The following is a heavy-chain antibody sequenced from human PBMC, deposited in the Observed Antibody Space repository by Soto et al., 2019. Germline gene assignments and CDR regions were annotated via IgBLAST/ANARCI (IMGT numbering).Heavy chain of an antibody. CDR3: AKDENAIVVVPPIGMDV. V-gene: IGHV3-30*18. CDR1: GFTFSSYG. Sequence: LRLSCAASGFTFSSYGMHWVRQAPGKGLEWVAVISYDGSNKYYADSVKGRFTISRDNSKNTLYLQMNSLRAEDTAVYYCAKDENAIVVVPPIGMDVWGQ. D-gene: IGHD2-2*01. J-gene: IGHJ6*02. CDR2: ISYDGSNK.